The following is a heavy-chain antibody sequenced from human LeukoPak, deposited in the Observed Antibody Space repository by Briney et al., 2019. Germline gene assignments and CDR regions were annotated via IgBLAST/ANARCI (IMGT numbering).Heavy chain of an antibody. CDR2: IYYSGST. Sequence: SETLSLTCTVSGGSISSSSYYWGWIRQPPGKGLEWIGSIYYSGSTYYNPSLKSRVTISVDTSKNQFSLKLSSVTAADTAVYYCARETYDFWSGSTNWFDPWGQGTLVTVSS. J-gene: IGHJ5*02. V-gene: IGHV4-39*07. CDR3: ARETYDFWSGSTNWFDP. D-gene: IGHD3-3*01. CDR1: GGSISSSSYY.